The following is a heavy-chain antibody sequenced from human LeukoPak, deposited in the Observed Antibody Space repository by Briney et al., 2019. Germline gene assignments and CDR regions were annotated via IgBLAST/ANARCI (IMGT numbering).Heavy chain of an antibody. CDR1: GYIFTAYY. CDR2: IHPSSGGT. Sequence: ASVKVSCKASGYIFTAYYIHWVRQAHGQGLEWVGRIHPSSGGTEYAQNFQGRVTVTRDTSITTAYMELNRLTSDDTAVYYCARNYGDLDYWGQGTLVTVSS. J-gene: IGHJ4*02. D-gene: IGHD4-17*01. CDR3: ARNYGDLDY. V-gene: IGHV1-2*06.